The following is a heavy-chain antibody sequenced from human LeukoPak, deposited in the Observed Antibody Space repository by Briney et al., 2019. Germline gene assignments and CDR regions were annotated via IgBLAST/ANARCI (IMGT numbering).Heavy chain of an antibody. J-gene: IGHJ4*02. D-gene: IGHD1-20*01. CDR3: ARANWNDVFYFDY. V-gene: IGHV3-30*02. CDR2: IRYDGSNK. Sequence: GGSLRLSCAASGFTFSSYGMHWVRQAPGKGLEWVAFIRYDGSNKYYADSVKGRFTISRDNSKNTLYLQMNSLRAEDTAVYYCARANWNDVFYFDYWGQGTLVTVSS. CDR1: GFTFSSYG.